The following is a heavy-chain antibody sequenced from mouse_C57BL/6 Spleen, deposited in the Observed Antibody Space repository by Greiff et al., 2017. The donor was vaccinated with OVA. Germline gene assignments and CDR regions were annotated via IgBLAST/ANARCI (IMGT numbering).Heavy chain of an antibody. CDR2: IHPNSGST. J-gene: IGHJ2*01. D-gene: IGHD2-4*01. CDR1: GYTFTSYW. V-gene: IGHV1-64*01. CDR3: ARRGEMDYDDYFDY. Sequence: QVQLQQPGAELVKPGASVKLSCKASGYTFTSYWMHWVKQRPGQGLEWIGMIHPNSGSTNYNEKFKSKATLTVDKSSSTAYMQLSRLTSEDSAVYYCARRGEMDYDDYFDYWGQGTTLTVSS.